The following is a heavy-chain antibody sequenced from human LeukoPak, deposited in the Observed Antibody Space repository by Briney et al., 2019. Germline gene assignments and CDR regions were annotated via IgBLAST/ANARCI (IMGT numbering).Heavy chain of an antibody. Sequence: PGGSLRLSCAASGFTFSSNAMSWVRQAPGKGLEWVSGISGNGGNTYYADSVKGRFTISRDNSKNTLYLQMNSLRAEDTAVYYCAKTLTDYCSGGSCYSGSYYFDYWGQGTLVTVSS. CDR2: ISGNGGNT. CDR3: AKTLTDYCSGGSCYSGSYYFDY. CDR1: GFTFSSNA. D-gene: IGHD2-15*01. J-gene: IGHJ4*02. V-gene: IGHV3-23*01.